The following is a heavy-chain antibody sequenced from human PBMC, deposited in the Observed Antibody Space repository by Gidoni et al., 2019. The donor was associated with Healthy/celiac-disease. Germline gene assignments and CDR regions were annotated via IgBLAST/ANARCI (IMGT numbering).Heavy chain of an antibody. D-gene: IGHD6-19*01. CDR2: ISYDGSSK. V-gene: IGHV3-30*18. Sequence: QVQPVESGGGVVQPGRSLRLSCAASGFTCSSCGRHWVRQAPGRGMEWVAVISYDGSSKNYADSVKGRFTISRDNSKNTLYLQMSSLRAEDTAVYYCAKGNGSGWYGRYHYYMDVWGKGTTVTVSS. CDR1: GFTCSSCG. J-gene: IGHJ6*03. CDR3: AKGNGSGWYGRYHYYMDV.